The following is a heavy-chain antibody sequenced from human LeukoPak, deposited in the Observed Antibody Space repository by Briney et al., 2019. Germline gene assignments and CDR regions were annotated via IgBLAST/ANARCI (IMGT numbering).Heavy chain of an antibody. V-gene: IGHV1-8*01. CDR1: RYTFISYE. D-gene: IGHD3-3*01. CDR2: RNPNSGNT. Sequence: ASVKVSCKASRYTFISYEINWVRQATGHGLEWVGWRNPNSGNTGYAQKFQGRVSMTRNTSISTAYMELSSLRSEDTAVYYCARGGADFGVIRWFDPWGQGTLVTVSS. CDR3: ARGGADFGVIRWFDP. J-gene: IGHJ5*02.